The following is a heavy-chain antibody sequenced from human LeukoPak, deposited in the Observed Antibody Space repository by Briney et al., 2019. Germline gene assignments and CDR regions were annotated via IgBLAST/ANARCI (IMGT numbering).Heavy chain of an antibody. CDR3: ARDNSRNTPAYYDFWSGYYGPDNWFDP. V-gene: IGHV4-30-4*01. D-gene: IGHD3-3*01. CDR2: IYYSGST. CDR1: GGSISSGDYY. J-gene: IGHJ5*02. Sequence: SETLSLTCTVSGGSISSGDYYWSWIRQPPGKGLEWIGYIYYSGSTYYHPSLKSRVTISVDTSKNQFSLKLSSVTAADTAVYYCARDNSRNTPAYYDFWSGYYGPDNWFDPWGQGTLVTVSS.